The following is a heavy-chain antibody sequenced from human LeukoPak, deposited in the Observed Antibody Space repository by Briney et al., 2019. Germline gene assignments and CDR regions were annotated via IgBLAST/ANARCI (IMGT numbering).Heavy chain of an antibody. J-gene: IGHJ6*03. V-gene: IGHV5-51*01. CDR1: GYLFTSYW. CDR2: IYPGDSDT. CDR3: ARRQRGLTSSESANYYYYMDV. Sequence: GESLKISCKGSGYLFTSYWIGWVRQMPGKGLEWMGIIYPGDSDTRYSPSFQGQVTISADKSISTAYLQWSSLKASDTAMYYCARRQRGLTSSESANYYYYMDVWGKGTTVTVSS. D-gene: IGHD3-10*01.